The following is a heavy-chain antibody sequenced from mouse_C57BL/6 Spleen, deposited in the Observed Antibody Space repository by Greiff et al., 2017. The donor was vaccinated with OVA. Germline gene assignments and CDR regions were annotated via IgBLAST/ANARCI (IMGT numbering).Heavy chain of an antibody. CDR3: ARKVTTVVAPFDY. Sequence: EVMLVESGAELVKPGASVKLSCTASGFNIKDYYMHWVKQRTEQGLEWIGRIDPEDGETKYAPKFQGKATITADTSSNTAYLQLSSLTSEDTAVYYCARKVTTVVAPFDYWGQGTTLTVSS. J-gene: IGHJ2*01. CDR2: IDPEDGET. V-gene: IGHV14-2*01. D-gene: IGHD1-1*01. CDR1: GFNIKDYY.